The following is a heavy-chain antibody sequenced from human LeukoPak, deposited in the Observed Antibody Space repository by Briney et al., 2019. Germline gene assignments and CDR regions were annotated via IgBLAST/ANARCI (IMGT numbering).Heavy chain of an antibody. CDR3: ASVYVMGYCSGGSCYSGLDY. CDR1: GGTFTSYA. V-gene: IGHV1-69*06. J-gene: IGHJ4*02. D-gene: IGHD2-15*01. CDR2: IIPIFGTA. Sequence: SVKVSCNASGGTFTSYAISWVRQAPGQGVKWMGGIIPIFGTANYAQKFQGRVTITADKSTSTAYMELSSLRSEDTAVYYCASVYVMGYCSGGSCYSGLDYWGQGTLVTVSS.